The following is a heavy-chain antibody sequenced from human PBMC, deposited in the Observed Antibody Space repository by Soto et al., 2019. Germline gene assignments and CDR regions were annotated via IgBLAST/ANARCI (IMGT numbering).Heavy chain of an antibody. V-gene: IGHV1-69*01. Sequence: QVQLVQSGAEVKKPGSSVKVSCKASAGTFRSYAFSWVRQAPGQGLEWMGRIIPMFATPKYAQKFQGRVTIRADESKRTAYMELSSLRYEDTAVYYCARAAVVSGATYYYYAMDAWGQGTTVTVSS. CDR3: ARAAVVSGATYYYYAMDA. D-gene: IGHD2-2*01. CDR2: IIPMFATP. CDR1: AGTFRSYA. J-gene: IGHJ6*02.